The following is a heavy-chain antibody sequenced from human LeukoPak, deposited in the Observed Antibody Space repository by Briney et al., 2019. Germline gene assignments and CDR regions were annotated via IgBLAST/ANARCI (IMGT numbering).Heavy chain of an antibody. Sequence: HPGGSLRLSCAASGFTFSSYWMSWVRQAPGKGLEWVANIKQDGSEKYYVDSVKGRFTISRDNAKNSLYLQMNSLRAEDTAVYYCAKAPIVVVIAPPGAFDIWGQGTMVTVSS. J-gene: IGHJ3*02. D-gene: IGHD2-21*01. CDR2: IKQDGSEK. CDR3: AKAPIVVVIAPPGAFDI. V-gene: IGHV3-7*01. CDR1: GFTFSSYW.